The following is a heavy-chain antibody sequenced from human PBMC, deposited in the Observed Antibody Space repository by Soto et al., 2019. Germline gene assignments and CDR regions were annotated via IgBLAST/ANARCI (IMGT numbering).Heavy chain of an antibody. V-gene: IGHV3-30-3*01. Sequence: ESGGGVVQPGRSLRLSCAASGFTFSSYAMHWVRQAPGKGLEWVAVISYDGSNKYYADSVKGRFTISRDNSKNTLYLQMNSLRAEDTAVYYCAREYSSSWNNNWFDPWGQGTLVTVSS. CDR3: AREYSSSWNNNWFDP. CDR2: ISYDGSNK. J-gene: IGHJ5*02. D-gene: IGHD6-13*01. CDR1: GFTFSSYA.